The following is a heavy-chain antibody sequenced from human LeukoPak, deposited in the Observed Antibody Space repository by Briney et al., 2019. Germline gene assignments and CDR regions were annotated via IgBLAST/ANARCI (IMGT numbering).Heavy chain of an antibody. CDR1: GYTFTGYY. CDR2: INPNSGGT. D-gene: IGHD5-18*01. CDR3: ARTWIQFFSKETEAVEFDP. Sequence: ASVKVSCKASGYTFTGYYMHWVRQAPGQGLEWMGWINPNSGGTNYAQKFQGRVTMTRDTSISTAYMELSRLRSDDTAVYYCARTWIQFFSKETEAVEFDPWGQGTLVTVSS. V-gene: IGHV1-2*02. J-gene: IGHJ5*02.